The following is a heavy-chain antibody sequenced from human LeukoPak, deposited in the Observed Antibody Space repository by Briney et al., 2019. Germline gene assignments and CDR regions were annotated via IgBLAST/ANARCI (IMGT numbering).Heavy chain of an antibody. D-gene: IGHD4-11*01. Sequence: SQTLSLTCTVSGGSISSSSYYWGWIRQPPGKGLEWIGSIYYSGSTYYNPSLKSRVTISVDTSKNQFSLKLSSVTAADTAVYYCVRDVSDYSNSHFDNWGQGTLVTVSS. V-gene: IGHV4-39*07. CDR2: IYYSGST. J-gene: IGHJ4*02. CDR1: GGSISSSSYY. CDR3: VRDVSDYSNSHFDN.